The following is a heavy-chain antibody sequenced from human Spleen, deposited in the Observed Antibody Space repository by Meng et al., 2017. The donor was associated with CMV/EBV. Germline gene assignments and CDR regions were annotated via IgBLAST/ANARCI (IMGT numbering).Heavy chain of an antibody. CDR2: IIWDGGST. D-gene: IGHD1-26*01. CDR3: AKDRGSSGSWSSGYFDY. V-gene: IGHV3-43D*03. CDR1: GFTFDDYA. Sequence: GESLKISCAASGFTFDDYAMHWVRQAPGKGLEWVSLIIWDGGSTYYADSVKGRFTISRDNSKNSLYLQMNSLRAEDTALYYCAKDRGSSGSWSSGYFDYWGQGTLVTVSS. J-gene: IGHJ4*02.